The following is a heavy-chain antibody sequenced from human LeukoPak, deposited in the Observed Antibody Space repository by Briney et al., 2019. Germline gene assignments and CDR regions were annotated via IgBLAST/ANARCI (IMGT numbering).Heavy chain of an antibody. V-gene: IGHV3-23*01. D-gene: IGHD3-22*01. Sequence: GGSLRLSCAASGFTVSDYSMTWVRQAPGKGLEWVSAISGSGSYTGYADSVKGRFTISKDNSKNTVYMRMSSLRAEDTALYYCAKRRYDSSGHFDSWGQGTLVTVSS. CDR1: GFTVSDYS. CDR2: ISGSGSYT. J-gene: IGHJ4*02. CDR3: AKRRYDSSGHFDS.